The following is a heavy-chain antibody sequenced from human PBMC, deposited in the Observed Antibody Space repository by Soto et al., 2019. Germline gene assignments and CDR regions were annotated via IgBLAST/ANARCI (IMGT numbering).Heavy chain of an antibody. J-gene: IGHJ4*02. Sequence: QVQLVESGGGVVQPGRSLRLSCAASGFTFSSYTMHWVRQAPGKGLEWVALISYDGSNKYYADSVKGRFTISRDNSKNKLYLQMNSLRAEATAVYYCARGAGIAVAGTSFDYWGQGTLVTVSS. CDR2: ISYDGSNK. CDR3: ARGAGIAVAGTSFDY. V-gene: IGHV3-30-3*01. D-gene: IGHD6-19*01. CDR1: GFTFSSYT.